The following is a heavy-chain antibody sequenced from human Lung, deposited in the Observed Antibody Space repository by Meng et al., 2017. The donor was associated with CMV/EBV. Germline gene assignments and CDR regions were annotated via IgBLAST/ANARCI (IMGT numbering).Heavy chain of an antibody. CDR3: TTDMH. CDR2: IKSKTDGGTT. CDR1: GFPFTNAW. J-gene: IGHJ4*02. V-gene: IGHV3-15*01. Sequence: LSLTCAASGFPFTNAWMSWVRQAPGKGLEWVARIKSKTDGGTTDYAAPVKGRFAISRHDSKNTLYLQMNSLKTEDTALYYCTTDMHWGQGTLVTVSS.